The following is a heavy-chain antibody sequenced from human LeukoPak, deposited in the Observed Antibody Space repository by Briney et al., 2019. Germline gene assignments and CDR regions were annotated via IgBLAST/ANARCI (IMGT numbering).Heavy chain of an antibody. J-gene: IGHJ5*02. CDR3: ARDSRRLLWFGEDINWFDP. D-gene: IGHD3-10*01. CDR2: ISAYNGNT. V-gene: IGHV1-18*01. CDR1: GYTFTSYG. Sequence: GASVKVSCKASGYTFTSYGISWVPQAPGQGLEWMGWISAYNGNTNYAQKLQGRVTMTTDTSTSTAYMELRSPRSDDTAVYYCARDSRRLLWFGEDINWFDPWGQGTLVTVSS.